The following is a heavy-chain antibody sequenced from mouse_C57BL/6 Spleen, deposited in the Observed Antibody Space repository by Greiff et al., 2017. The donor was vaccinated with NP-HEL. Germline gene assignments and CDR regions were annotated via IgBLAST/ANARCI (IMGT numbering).Heavy chain of an antibody. Sequence: QVQLQQPGAELVKPGASVKLSCKASGYTFTSYWMQWVKQRPGQGLEWIGEIDPSDSYTNYNQKFKGKATLTVDTSSSTAYMQLSSLTSEDSAVYYCARRGYSPYFDYWGQGTTLTVSS. CDR2: IDPSDSYT. D-gene: IGHD2-12*01. J-gene: IGHJ2*01. CDR3: ARRGYSPYFDY. CDR1: GYTFTSYW. V-gene: IGHV1-50*01.